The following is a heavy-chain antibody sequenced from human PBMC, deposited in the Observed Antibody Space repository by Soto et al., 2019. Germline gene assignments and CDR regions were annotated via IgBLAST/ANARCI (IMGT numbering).Heavy chain of an antibody. J-gene: IGHJ4*02. CDR2: INPNSGGT. Sequence: QVQLVQSGAEVKKPGASVKVSCKASGYTFTGYYMHWVRQAPGQGLEWMGWINPNSGGTNYAQKFQGWVTMTRDTSVRTAYMELSRLRSDDTAVYYCAKGGYCSSTSCYVFDYWGQGTLVTVSS. CDR1: GYTFTGYY. D-gene: IGHD2-2*03. V-gene: IGHV1-2*04. CDR3: AKGGYCSSTSCYVFDY.